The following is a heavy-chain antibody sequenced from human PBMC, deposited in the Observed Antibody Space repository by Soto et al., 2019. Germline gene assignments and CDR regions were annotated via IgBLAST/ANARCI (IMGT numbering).Heavy chain of an antibody. CDR1: GYSFTSYW. Sequence: GESLKISCKGSGYSFTSYWISWVRQMPGKGLEWMGRIDPSDSYTNYSPSFQGHVTISADKSISTAYLQWSSLKASDTAMYYCVRLYCSSTSCNYGMDVWGQGTTVTVSS. D-gene: IGHD2-2*01. V-gene: IGHV5-10-1*01. CDR3: VRLYCSSTSCNYGMDV. J-gene: IGHJ6*02. CDR2: IDPSDSYT.